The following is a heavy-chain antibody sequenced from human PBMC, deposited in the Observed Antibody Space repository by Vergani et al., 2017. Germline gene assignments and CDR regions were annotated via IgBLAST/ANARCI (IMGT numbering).Heavy chain of an antibody. D-gene: IGHD3-10*01. CDR3: AKTPLLWFGGLLYNWFDP. J-gene: IGHJ5*02. CDR2: ISGSGGST. CDR1: GFTFSSYA. V-gene: IGHV3-23*01. Sequence: EVQLLESGGGLVQPGGSLRLSCAASGFTFSSYAMSWVRQAPGKGLEWVSAISGSGGSTYYADSVKGRFTISRDNSKNTLYLQMTSLRAEDTAVYYCAKTPLLWFGGLLYNWFDPWGQGTLVTVSS.